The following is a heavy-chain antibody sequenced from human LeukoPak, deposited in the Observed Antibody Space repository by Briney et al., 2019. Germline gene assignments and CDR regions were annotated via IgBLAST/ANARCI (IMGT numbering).Heavy chain of an antibody. CDR1: GFTFGDYA. Sequence: GGSLRLSCTASGFTFGDYAMSWVRQAPGKGLEWVGFIRSKAYGGTTEYAASVKGRFTISRDDSKGIAYLQMNSLKTEDTAVYYCTRSLYGDDDYWGQGTLVTVSS. CDR3: TRSLYGDDDY. D-gene: IGHD4-17*01. V-gene: IGHV3-49*04. CDR2: IRSKAYGGTT. J-gene: IGHJ4*02.